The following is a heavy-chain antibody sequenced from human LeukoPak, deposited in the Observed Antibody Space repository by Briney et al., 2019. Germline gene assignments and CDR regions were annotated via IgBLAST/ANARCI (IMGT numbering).Heavy chain of an antibody. CDR3: ARQPTVTKGYYYYYGMDV. CDR1: GGSFSGYY. D-gene: IGHD4-17*01. J-gene: IGHJ6*02. Sequence: SETLSLTCAVYGGSFSGYYWSWIRQPPGKGLEWIGYIYYSGSTNYNPSLKSRVTISVDTSKNQFSLKLSSVTAADTAVYYCARQPTVTKGYYYYYGMDVWGQGTTVTVSS. V-gene: IGHV4-59*08. CDR2: IYYSGST.